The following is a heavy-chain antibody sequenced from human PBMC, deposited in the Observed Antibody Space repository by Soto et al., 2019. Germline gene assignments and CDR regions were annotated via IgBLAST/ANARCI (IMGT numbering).Heavy chain of an antibody. D-gene: IGHD1-26*01. Sequence: QVPLVESGGGLVKPGGSLRLSCAASGFTFSDYYMSWIRQAPGKGLEWVSYISSSSSYTNYADSVKGRFTISRDNAKNSLYLQMNSLRAEDTAVYYCARPSSWEATWYFDLWGRGTLVTVSS. CDR2: ISSSSSYT. J-gene: IGHJ2*01. CDR3: ARPSSWEATWYFDL. CDR1: GFTFSDYY. V-gene: IGHV3-11*05.